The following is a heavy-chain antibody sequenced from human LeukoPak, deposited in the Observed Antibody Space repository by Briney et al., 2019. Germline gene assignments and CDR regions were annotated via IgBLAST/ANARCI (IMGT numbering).Heavy chain of an antibody. CDR3: ARSFGDYGANIQWFDP. V-gene: IGHV4-39*01. CDR1: GGSISSSSYY. Sequence: PSETLSLTCTVSGGSISSSSYYWGWIRQPPGKGLEWIGSIYYSGSTYYNPSLKSRVTISVDTSKNQFSLKLSSVTAADTAVYYCARSFGDYGANIQWFDPWGQGTLVTVSS. J-gene: IGHJ5*02. CDR2: IYYSGST. D-gene: IGHD4-23*01.